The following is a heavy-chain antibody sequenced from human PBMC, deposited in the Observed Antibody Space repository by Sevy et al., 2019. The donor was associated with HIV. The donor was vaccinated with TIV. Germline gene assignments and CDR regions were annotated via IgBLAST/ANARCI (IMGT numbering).Heavy chain of an antibody. Sequence: SETLSLTCTVSGGSISSYYWSWIRHPAGKGLEWIGRIYTSGSTNYNPSLKSRVTMSVDTSKNQFSLKLGSVTAADTAVYYCARDRAVRGVITRGWFDPWGQGTLVTVSS. CDR3: ARDRAVRGVITRGWFDP. V-gene: IGHV4-4*07. CDR1: GGSISSYY. CDR2: IYTSGST. J-gene: IGHJ5*02. D-gene: IGHD3-10*02.